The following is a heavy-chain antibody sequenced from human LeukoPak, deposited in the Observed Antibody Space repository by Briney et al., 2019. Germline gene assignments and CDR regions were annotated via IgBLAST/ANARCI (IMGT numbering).Heavy chain of an antibody. J-gene: IGHJ5*02. D-gene: IGHD6-19*01. CDR3: ARSRRAVAGVPLDP. V-gene: IGHV3-74*01. CDR1: GFTFSSYW. Sequence: PGGSLRLSCAASGFTFSSYWMHWVRQAPGKGLVWVSRINSDGSSTSYADSVKGRFTISRDNAKNTLYLQMNSLGAEDTAVYYCARSRRAVAGVPLDPWGQGTLVTVSS. CDR2: INSDGSST.